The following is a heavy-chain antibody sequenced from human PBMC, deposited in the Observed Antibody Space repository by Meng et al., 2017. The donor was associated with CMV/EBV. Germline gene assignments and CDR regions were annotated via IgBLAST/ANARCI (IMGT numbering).Heavy chain of an antibody. CDR3: ARTRITIFGVVIIARYGMDV. CDR2: ISSSGSTI. D-gene: IGHD3-3*01. CDR1: GFTFSSYE. Sequence: GESLKISCAASGFTFSSYEMNWVRQAPGKGLEWVSYISSSGSTIYYADSVKGRFTISRDNAKNSLYLQMNSLRAEDTAVYYCARTRITIFGVVIIARYGMDVWGQGTTVTAP. V-gene: IGHV3-48*03. J-gene: IGHJ6*02.